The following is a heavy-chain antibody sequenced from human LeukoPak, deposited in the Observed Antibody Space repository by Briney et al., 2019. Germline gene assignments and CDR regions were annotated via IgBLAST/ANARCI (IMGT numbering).Heavy chain of an antibody. CDR1: GYTFTSYD. J-gene: IGHJ4*02. V-gene: IGHV1-8*01. CDR2: MNPNSGNT. CDR3: ARGIRLSQYYGSGSYPLDY. Sequence: GASVKVSCKASGYTFTSYDINWVRQATGQGLEWMGWMNPNSGNTGYAQKFQGRVTMTRNTSISTAYMELSSLRSEDTAVYYCARGIRLSQYYGSGSYPLDYWGQGTLVTVSS. D-gene: IGHD3-10*01.